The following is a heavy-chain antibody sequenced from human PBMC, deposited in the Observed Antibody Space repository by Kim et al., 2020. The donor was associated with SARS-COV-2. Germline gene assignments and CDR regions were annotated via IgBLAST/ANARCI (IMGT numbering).Heavy chain of an antibody. Sequence: GGSLRLSCAASGFTFSSYAMSWVRQAPGKGLECVSVIYSGASGTFYADSVKGRFTISRDNSMNTLYLQMNSLRAEDTAVYYCAKGRRDGYTLFDYWGQGTLLTVSS. D-gene: IGHD5-12*01. J-gene: IGHJ4*02. V-gene: IGHV3-23*03. CDR1: GFTFSSYA. CDR2: IYSGASGT. CDR3: AKGRRDGYTLFDY.